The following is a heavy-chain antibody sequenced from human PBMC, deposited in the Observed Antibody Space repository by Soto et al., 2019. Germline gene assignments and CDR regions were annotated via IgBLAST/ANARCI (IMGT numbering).Heavy chain of an antibody. D-gene: IGHD2-15*01. J-gene: IGHJ4*02. CDR3: ARDREDCSGGSCQHFIDY. CDR2: IIPIFGTA. CDR1: GGTFSSYA. V-gene: IGHV1-69*13. Sequence: ASVKVSCKASGGTFSSYAISWVRQAPGQGLEWMGGIIPIFGTANYAQKFQGRVTITADESTSTAYMELSSLRSEDTAVYYCARDREDCSGGSCQHFIDYWGQGTLVTVSS.